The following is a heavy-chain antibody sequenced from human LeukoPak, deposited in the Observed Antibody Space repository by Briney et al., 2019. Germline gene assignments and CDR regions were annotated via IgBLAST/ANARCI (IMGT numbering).Heavy chain of an antibody. CDR2: IYTSGST. CDR3: ARGRRGNTMDV. CDR1: GGSISSYD. D-gene: IGHD1-14*01. V-gene: IGHV4-4*07. Sequence: SETLSLTCTVSGGSISSYDWSWIRQPAGKGLEWIGRIYTSGSTNYNPSLKSRVTMSVATSKTHFSLKLSSVTAADTAVYSCARGRRGNTMDVWGQGTTVTVSS. J-gene: IGHJ6*02.